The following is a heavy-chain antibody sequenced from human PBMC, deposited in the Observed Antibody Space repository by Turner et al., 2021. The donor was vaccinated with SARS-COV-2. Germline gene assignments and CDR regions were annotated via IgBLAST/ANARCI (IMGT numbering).Heavy chain of an antibody. CDR3: SRSTVTTPPDY. CDR1: GFTFITYG. V-gene: IGHV3-33*01. CDR2: LWYDGSDK. J-gene: IGHJ4*02. Sequence: LSCAASGFTFITYGMHWVRQAPGKGLEWVAVLWYDGSDKYYADSVMGRFTISRDNSKNTLYLQMTNLRAEDTAVYYCSRSTVTTPPDYWGQGTLVTVSS. D-gene: IGHD4-17*01.